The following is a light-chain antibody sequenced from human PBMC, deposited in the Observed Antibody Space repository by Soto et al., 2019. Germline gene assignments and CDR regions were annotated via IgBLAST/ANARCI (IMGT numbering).Light chain of an antibody. J-gene: IGLJ1*01. CDR1: SSNIGAGYD. V-gene: IGLV1-40*01. Sequence: QSALTQPPSVSGAPGQSVTISCTGSSSNIGAGYDVHWYQQLPGTAPKLLIYGTSNRPSGDPDRFSGSKSGTSASLASTGRKAEDDADYYCQSYDSSLSGYVFGTGTKVTVL. CDR2: GTS. CDR3: QSYDSSLSGYV.